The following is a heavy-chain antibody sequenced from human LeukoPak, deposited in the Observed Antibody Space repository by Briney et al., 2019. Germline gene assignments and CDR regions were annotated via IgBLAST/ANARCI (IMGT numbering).Heavy chain of an antibody. CDR3: ARDLGDIVVVPSAFTLP. V-gene: IGHV1-8*01. J-gene: IGHJ5*02. D-gene: IGHD2-2*01. CDR2: MNPNSGNT. CDR1: GYTFTSYD. Sequence: ASVKVSCKASGYTFTSYDINWVRQATGQGLEWMGWMNPNSGNTGYAQKFQGRVTMTRNTSISTAYMELSSLRSEDTAVYYCARDLGDIVVVPSAFTLPWGQGTLVTVSS.